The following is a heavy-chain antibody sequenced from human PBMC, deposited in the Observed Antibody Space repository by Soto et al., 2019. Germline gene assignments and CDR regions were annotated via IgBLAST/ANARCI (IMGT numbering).Heavy chain of an antibody. CDR3: ARDYGHDCSGGNCYFYF. CDR1: GGTFSTYA. CDR2: IIPIFGTA. J-gene: IGHJ4*02. Sequence: QVQLVQSGAEVKKPGSSVKVSCKASGGTFSTYAINWVRQAPGQGLEWMGGIIPIFGTANYAQKFQGRVTMTADESSTTAHMELSSLRSEDTAVYYCARDYGHDCSGGNCYFYFWGQGTLVTVSS. D-gene: IGHD2-15*01. V-gene: IGHV1-69*01.